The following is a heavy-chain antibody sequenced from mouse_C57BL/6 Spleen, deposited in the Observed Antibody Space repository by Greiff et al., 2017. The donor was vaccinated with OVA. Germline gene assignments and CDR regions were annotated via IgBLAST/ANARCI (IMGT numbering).Heavy chain of an antibody. V-gene: IGHV1-18*01. CDR1: GYTFTDYN. Sequence: EVKLVESGPELVKPGASVKIPCKASGYTFTDYNMDWVKQSHGKSLEWIGDINPNNGGTIYNQKFKGKATLTVDKSSSTAYMERRSLTSEDTAVYDCARSVSYFDDWGQGTTLTVSS. CDR2: INPNNGGT. CDR3: ARSVSYFDD. J-gene: IGHJ2*01.